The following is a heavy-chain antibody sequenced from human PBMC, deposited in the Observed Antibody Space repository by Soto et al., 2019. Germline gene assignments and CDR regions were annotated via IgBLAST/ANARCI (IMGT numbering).Heavy chain of an antibody. CDR2: IYYSGST. V-gene: IGHV4-31*03. CDR3: ARGSIAVAVYRYFDY. D-gene: IGHD6-19*01. J-gene: IGHJ4*02. CDR1: GGSISSGGYY. Sequence: SETLSLTCTVSGGSISSGGYYWSWIRQHPGKGLEWIGYIYYSGSTYYNPSLKSRVTISVDTSKNQFSLKLSSVTAADTAVYYCARGSIAVAVYRYFDYWGQGTLVTVSS.